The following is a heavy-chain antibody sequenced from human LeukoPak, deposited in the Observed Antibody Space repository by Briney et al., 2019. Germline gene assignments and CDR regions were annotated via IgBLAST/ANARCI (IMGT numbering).Heavy chain of an antibody. CDR1: GYTFTSYD. CDR3: ARTTIFHYYYYMDV. CDR2: MNPNSGNT. D-gene: IGHD3-3*01. J-gene: IGHJ6*03. Sequence: ASVKVSCKASGYTFTSYDINWVRQATGQGLEWMGWMNPNSGNTGYAQKFQGRVTMTRNTPISTAYMELSSLRSEDTAVYYCARTTIFHYYYYMDVWGKGTTVTVSS. V-gene: IGHV1-8*01.